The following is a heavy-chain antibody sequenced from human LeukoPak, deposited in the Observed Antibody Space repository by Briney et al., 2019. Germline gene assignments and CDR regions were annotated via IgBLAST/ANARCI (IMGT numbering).Heavy chain of an antibody. Sequence: GEPLKISCKGSGYSFTSYWICWGRQMPGKGLEWMGIIYPGDSDTRYSPSFQGHVTTSASKSISTAYLNCMSLKATATAIYSCARHGTASLWLGSGYSDYWGQGTLVTVSS. CDR3: ARHGTASLWLGSGYSDY. D-gene: IGHD3-22*01. J-gene: IGHJ4*02. CDR1: GYSFTSYW. V-gene: IGHV5-51*01. CDR2: IYPGDSDT.